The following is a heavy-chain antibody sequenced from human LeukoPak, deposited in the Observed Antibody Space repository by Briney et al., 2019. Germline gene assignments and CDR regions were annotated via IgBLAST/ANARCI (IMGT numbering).Heavy chain of an antibody. J-gene: IGHJ5*02. CDR2: IRYDGGNK. Sequence: GGSLRLSCAASGFTFSSYGMHWVRQAPGKGLEWVAFIRYDGGNKYYADSVKGRFTISRVNSKNTLYLQMNSLRAEDTAVYYCVPYCSGTSCYTGPWGQGTLVTVSS. D-gene: IGHD2-2*02. V-gene: IGHV3-30*02. CDR3: VPYCSGTSCYTGP. CDR1: GFTFSSYG.